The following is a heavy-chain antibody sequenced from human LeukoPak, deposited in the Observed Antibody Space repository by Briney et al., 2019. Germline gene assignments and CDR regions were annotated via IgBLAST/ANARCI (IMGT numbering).Heavy chain of an antibody. CDR2: IDRDGSRI. D-gene: IGHD4-23*01. J-gene: IGHJ4*02. Sequence: GGSLRLSCAVSGFTFSSYWMHWVRQAPGKGLVWVSRIDRDGSRINYADSVKGRFAISRDNGKNTLFLQMNSLRAEDAAVYYCVRGNDYGGPHYWGQGTLVTVSS. V-gene: IGHV3-74*01. CDR1: GFTFSSYW. CDR3: VRGNDYGGPHY.